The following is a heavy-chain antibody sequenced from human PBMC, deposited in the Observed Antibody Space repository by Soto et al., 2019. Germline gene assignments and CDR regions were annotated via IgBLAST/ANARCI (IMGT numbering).Heavy chain of an antibody. CDR1: GGSISSGGYY. J-gene: IGHJ4*02. D-gene: IGHD3-22*01. Sequence: SETLSLTCTVPGGSISSGGYYWSWIRQHPGKGLEWIGYIYYSGSTYYNPSLKSRVTISVDTSKNQFSLKLSSVTAADTAVYYCARTRAKSLSSSGPAGTFDYWGQGTLVTVSS. CDR3: ARTRAKSLSSSGPAGTFDY. V-gene: IGHV4-31*03. CDR2: IYYSGST.